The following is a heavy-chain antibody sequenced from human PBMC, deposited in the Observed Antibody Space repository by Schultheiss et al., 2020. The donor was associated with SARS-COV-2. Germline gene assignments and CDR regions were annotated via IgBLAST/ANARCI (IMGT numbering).Heavy chain of an antibody. CDR3: ARNGRLDSGYDPRAYYFDY. CDR1: GYTFTSYG. J-gene: IGHJ4*02. V-gene: IGHV1-18*01. CDR2: ISAYNGNT. D-gene: IGHD5-12*01. Sequence: ASVKVSCKASGYTFTSYGISWVRQAPGQGLEWMGWISAYNGNTNYAQKLQGRVTMTTDTSTSTAYMELRSLRSDDTAVYYCARNGRLDSGYDPRAYYFDYWGQGTLVTVSS.